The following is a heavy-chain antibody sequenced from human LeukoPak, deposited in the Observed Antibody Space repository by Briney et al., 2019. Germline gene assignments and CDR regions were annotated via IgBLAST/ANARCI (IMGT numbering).Heavy chain of an antibody. CDR3: ARSLGTHPNYFDY. V-gene: IGHV3-74*01. CDR1: GFTFSSYW. J-gene: IGHJ4*02. D-gene: IGHD3-16*01. Sequence: GGSLRLSCAASGFTFSSYWMHWVRQAPEKGLVWVSRINTDGSSTSYADSVKGRFTISRDNAKNSLYLQMNSLRAEDTAVYYCARSLGTHPNYFDYWGQGTLVTVSS. CDR2: INTDGSST.